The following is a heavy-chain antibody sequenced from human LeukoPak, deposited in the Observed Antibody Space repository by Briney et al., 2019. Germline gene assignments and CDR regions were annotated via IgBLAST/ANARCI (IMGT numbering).Heavy chain of an antibody. CDR1: GDSVSSGGYY. J-gene: IGHJ3*02. Sequence: SQTLSLTCAVSGDSVSSGGYYWTWIRQHPGKGLEWIGYISNGGTTSYSPSIKSRVSITVDTSNNQFSLRLSSVTAADTAVYYCARDVVVTSSPDAFDIWGQGTMVTVSS. CDR3: ARDVVVTSSPDAFDI. V-gene: IGHV4-31*11. D-gene: IGHD2-21*02. CDR2: ISNGGTT.